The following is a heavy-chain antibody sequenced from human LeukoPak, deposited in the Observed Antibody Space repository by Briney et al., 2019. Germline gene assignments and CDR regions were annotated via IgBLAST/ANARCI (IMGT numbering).Heavy chain of an antibody. CDR1: GGSISNFY. J-gene: IGHJ4*02. CDR3: AREYGDFDY. V-gene: IGHV4-4*07. D-gene: IGHD4-17*01. CDR2: INPSGST. Sequence: SETLSLTCTVSGGSISNFYWHWIRQPAGKGLEWIGRINPSGSTNYNPSLKSRLTMSVDMSKSQFSLELSSVTAADTAIYYCAREYGDFDYWGQGTLVTVSS.